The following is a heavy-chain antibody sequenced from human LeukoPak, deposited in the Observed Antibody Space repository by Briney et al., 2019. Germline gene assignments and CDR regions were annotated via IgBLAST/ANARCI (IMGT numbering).Heavy chain of an antibody. Sequence: GGSLRLSCAASGFTFSSYNMNWVRQAPGKGLEWVSYISGSSTVIYYADSVKGRFTISRDNAKKSLYLQMNGLRAEDTAVYYCARDPAIQTWLSAYYFDYWGQGTQVTVSS. CDR2: ISGSSTVI. J-gene: IGHJ4*02. CDR3: ARDPAIQTWLSAYYFDY. V-gene: IGHV3-48*01. D-gene: IGHD3-22*01. CDR1: GFTFSSYN.